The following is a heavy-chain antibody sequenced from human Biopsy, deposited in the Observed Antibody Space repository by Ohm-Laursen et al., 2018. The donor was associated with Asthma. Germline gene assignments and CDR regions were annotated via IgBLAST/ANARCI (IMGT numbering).Heavy chain of an antibody. J-gene: IGHJ5*02. CDR1: GFSFGDYY. CDR3: ARAAITGIRGWFDP. CDR2: IDQSGYT. V-gene: IGHV4-34*01. D-gene: IGHD1-20*01. Sequence: LRLSCAASGFSFGDYYMTWMRQPPGKGLEWIGEIDQSGYTNYNPSLKSRVTISADTSKNQFHLNLSSVTAADTAVYFCARAAITGIRGWFDPWGQGTQVTVSS.